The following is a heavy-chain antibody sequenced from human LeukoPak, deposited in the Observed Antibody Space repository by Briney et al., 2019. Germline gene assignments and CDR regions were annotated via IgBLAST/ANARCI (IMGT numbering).Heavy chain of an antibody. V-gene: IGHV4-38-2*01. J-gene: IGHJ4*02. CDR2: IYPSGNT. CDR3: ARPQGRYYFDY. Sequence: SETLSLTCAVSGYSISSGYYWGWLRQPPGKGLEWIGNIYPSGNTYYNPSLKSRVTISLDTSKNQFSLKLSSVTAADTAVYYCARPQGRYYFDYWGQGTLVTVSS. CDR1: GYSISSGYY.